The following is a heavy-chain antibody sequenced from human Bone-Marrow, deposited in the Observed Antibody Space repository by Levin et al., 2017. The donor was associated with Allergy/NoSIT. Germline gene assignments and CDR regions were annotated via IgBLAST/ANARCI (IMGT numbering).Heavy chain of an antibody. CDR3: ANSARYSGYPEAFDI. J-gene: IGHJ3*02. V-gene: IGHV3-30*18. CDR2: ISYDGSNK. D-gene: IGHD5-12*01. Sequence: GGSLRLSCAASGFTFSSYGMHWVRQAPGKGLEWVAVISYDGSNKYYADSVKGRFTISRDNSKNTLYLQMNSLRAEDTAVYYCANSARYSGYPEAFDIWGQGTMVTVSS. CDR1: GFTFSSYG.